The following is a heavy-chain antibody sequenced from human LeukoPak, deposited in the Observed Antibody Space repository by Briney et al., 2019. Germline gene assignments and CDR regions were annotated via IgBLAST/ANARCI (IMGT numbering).Heavy chain of an antibody. CDR2: INPNSGGT. CDR3: ARLANRFFPLLY. Sequence: GASVKVSCKASGYTFTGYYMHWVRQAPGQGLEWMGWINPNSGGTNYAQKFQGRVTMARDTSISTAYMELSRLGSDDTAVYYCARLANRFFPLLYWGQGTLVTVSS. D-gene: IGHD3-3*01. CDR1: GYTFTGYY. V-gene: IGHV1-2*02. J-gene: IGHJ4*02.